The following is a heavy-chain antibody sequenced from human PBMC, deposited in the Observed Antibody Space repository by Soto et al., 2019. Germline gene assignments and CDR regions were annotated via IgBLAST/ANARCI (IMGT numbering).Heavy chain of an antibody. CDR2: ISAYNGNT. CDR3: ARDVRYCSSTSCYVDWYFDL. CDR1: GYTFTSYG. J-gene: IGHJ2*01. D-gene: IGHD2-2*01. Sequence: ASVKVSCKASGYTFTSYGISWVRQAHGQGLEWMGWISAYNGNTNYAQKLQGRVTMTTDTSTSTAYMELRSLRSDDTAVYYCARDVRYCSSTSCYVDWYFDLWGRGTLVTVSS. V-gene: IGHV1-18*01.